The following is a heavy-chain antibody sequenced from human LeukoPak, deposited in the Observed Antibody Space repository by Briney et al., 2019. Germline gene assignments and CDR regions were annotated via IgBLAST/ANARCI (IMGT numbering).Heavy chain of an antibody. V-gene: IGHV3-30*03. Sequence: GGSLRLSCAASGFTFSSSGMHWVRQAPGKGLEWVAVISYDASNKYYADSVKGRFTISRDNSKNTLYLQMNSLRDEDTAVYYCARGSSGWYGFDPWGQGTLVTISS. CDR2: ISYDASNK. CDR1: GFTFSSSG. CDR3: ARGSSGWYGFDP. D-gene: IGHD6-19*01. J-gene: IGHJ5*02.